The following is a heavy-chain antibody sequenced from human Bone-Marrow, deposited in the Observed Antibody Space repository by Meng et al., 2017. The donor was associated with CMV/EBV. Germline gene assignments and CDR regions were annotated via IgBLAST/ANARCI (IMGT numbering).Heavy chain of an antibody. Sequence: GESLKISCAASGFTFSSYWMSWVRQAPGKGLEWMANIKQDGSEKYYVDSVKGRFTASRDNARNSLYLQMDSLRAEDTAVYYCAEELGPLAPIDYWGQGRLVTVSS. CDR1: GFTFSSYW. CDR3: AEELGPLAPIDY. D-gene: IGHD3-3*02. CDR2: IKQDGSEK. J-gene: IGHJ4*02. V-gene: IGHV3-7*01.